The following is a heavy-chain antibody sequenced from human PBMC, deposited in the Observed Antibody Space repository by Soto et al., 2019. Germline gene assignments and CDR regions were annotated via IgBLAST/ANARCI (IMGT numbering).Heavy chain of an antibody. D-gene: IGHD6-13*01. J-gene: IGHJ6*02. Sequence: GASVQVSCKASGYTFINYGISWVRQAPGQGLEWMGWISTYNGNTNYVQKFQGRVTMTTDTSTSTAYMELRSLRSDDTAVYYCARGKVVCSSSCYHYYGMDVWGQGTTVTVSS. CDR1: GYTFINYG. CDR2: ISTYNGNT. CDR3: ARGKVVCSSSCYHYYGMDV. V-gene: IGHV1-18*01.